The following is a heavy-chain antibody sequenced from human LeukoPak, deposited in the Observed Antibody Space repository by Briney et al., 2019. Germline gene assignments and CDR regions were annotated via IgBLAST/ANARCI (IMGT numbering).Heavy chain of an antibody. CDR3: ARSIAVAAGRNWDYYYYGMDV. Sequence: PGGSLRLSCTASGFTFGSHWMIWVRRAPGKGLEWVAFIRYDGSNKYYADSVKGRFTISRDNSKNTLYLQMNSLRAEDTAVYYCARSIAVAAGRNWDYYYYGMDVWGQGTTVTVSS. V-gene: IGHV3-30*02. J-gene: IGHJ6*02. CDR2: IRYDGSNK. CDR1: GFTFGSHW. D-gene: IGHD6-19*01.